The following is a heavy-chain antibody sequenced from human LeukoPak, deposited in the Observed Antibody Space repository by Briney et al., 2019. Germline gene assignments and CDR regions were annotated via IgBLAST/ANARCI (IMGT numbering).Heavy chain of an antibody. V-gene: IGHV4-34*01. D-gene: IGHD3-10*01. J-gene: IGHJ3*02. Sequence: SETLSLTCAVYGGSFSGYYWSWIRQPPGKGLEWIGEINHSGSTNYNPSLKSRVTLSVDTSKNQFSLKLSSVTAADTAVYYCARGLYGSGLWGAFDIWGQGTMVTVSS. CDR2: INHSGST. CDR3: ARGLYGSGLWGAFDI. CDR1: GGSFSGYY.